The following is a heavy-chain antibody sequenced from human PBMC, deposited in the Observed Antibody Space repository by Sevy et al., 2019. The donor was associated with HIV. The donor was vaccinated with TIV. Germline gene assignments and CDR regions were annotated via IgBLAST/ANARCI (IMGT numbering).Heavy chain of an antibody. V-gene: IGHV3-30*04. J-gene: IGHJ4*02. CDR2: VSFDGGNK. D-gene: IGHD6-19*01. Sequence: GGSLRLSCVAPGFSFRDYALHWVRQGPGKGLEWVAVVSFDGGNKYYPDSVKGRFTVSRDNSKNTLFLQMDSLRGEDTAVYYCARGPYSSGLRFDYWGQGTLVTVSS. CDR1: GFSFRDYA. CDR3: ARGPYSSGLRFDY.